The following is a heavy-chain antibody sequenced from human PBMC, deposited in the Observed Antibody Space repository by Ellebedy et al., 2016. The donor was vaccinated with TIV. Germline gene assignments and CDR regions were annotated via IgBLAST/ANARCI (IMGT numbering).Heavy chain of an antibody. CDR3: ARRGSYGDYAVQVNSWFDR. Sequence: PGGSLRLSCAASGFSFRSYWMSWVRQAPGKGLEWVANIYQDGSDQYFVDSVKGRFTISIDNAKNSLFLQMNSLRAEDTAVYYCARRGSYGDYAVQVNSWFDRWGRGTLVTVSS. CDR1: GFSFRSYW. CDR2: IYQDGSDQ. J-gene: IGHJ5*02. D-gene: IGHD3-16*01. V-gene: IGHV3-7*01.